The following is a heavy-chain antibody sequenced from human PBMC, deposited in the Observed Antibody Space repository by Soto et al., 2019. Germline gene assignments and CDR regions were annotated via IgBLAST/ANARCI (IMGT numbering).Heavy chain of an antibody. Sequence: GGSLRLSGAASGFTFSSYWMHWVRQAPGKGLVWVSRINSDGSSTSYADSVKGRFTISRDNAKNTLYLQMNSLRAEDTAVYYCAIRASYYDSSGYFDYWGQGTLVTVSS. D-gene: IGHD3-22*01. J-gene: IGHJ4*02. CDR3: AIRASYYDSSGYFDY. CDR2: INSDGSST. V-gene: IGHV3-74*01. CDR1: GFTFSSYW.